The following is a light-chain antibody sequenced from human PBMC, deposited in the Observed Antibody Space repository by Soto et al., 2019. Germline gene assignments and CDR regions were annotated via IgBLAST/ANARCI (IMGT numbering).Light chain of an antibody. V-gene: IGKV3-15*01. Sequence: TVMTQSPATLSVSPGDTATLSCMSSQNVHINLAWYQQKPGQAPTLLIYGVSARAPGVPARFSGTGSGTEFTLTIRNLQSEDFGVYYCQQYETWPRTFGQGTKVAIQ. CDR1: QNVHIN. CDR3: QQYETWPRT. J-gene: IGKJ2*01. CDR2: GVS.